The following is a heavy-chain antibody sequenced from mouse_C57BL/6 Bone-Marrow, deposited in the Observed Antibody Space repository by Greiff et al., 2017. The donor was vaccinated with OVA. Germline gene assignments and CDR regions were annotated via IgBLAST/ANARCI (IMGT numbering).Heavy chain of an antibody. D-gene: IGHD1-1*01. V-gene: IGHV1-81*01. CDR3: ARSITTVVAVDY. Sequence: VNVVESGAELARPGASVKLSCKASGYTFTSYGISWVKQRTGQGLEWIGEIYPRSGNTYYNEKFKGKATLTADKSSSTAYMELRSLTSEDSAVYFCARSITTVVAVDYWGQGTTLTVSS. J-gene: IGHJ2*01. CDR2: IYPRSGNT. CDR1: GYTFTSYG.